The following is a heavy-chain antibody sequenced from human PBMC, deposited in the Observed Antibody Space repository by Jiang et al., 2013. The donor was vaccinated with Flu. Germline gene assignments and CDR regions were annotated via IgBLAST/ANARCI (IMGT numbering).Heavy chain of an antibody. CDR1: GFIFSGYA. CDR2: ITASGAGT. D-gene: IGHD3-22*01. Sequence: VQLVESGGGLVQPGGSLRLSCAASGFIFSGYAMHWIRQAPGKGLEYVSAITASGAGTFYANYVKGRFTIYRDNSWNTLFLQMDSLRADDTAVYYCARLSSHYDTSGYYY. J-gene: IGHJ6*01. V-gene: IGHV3-64*01. CDR3: ARLSSHYDTSGYYY.